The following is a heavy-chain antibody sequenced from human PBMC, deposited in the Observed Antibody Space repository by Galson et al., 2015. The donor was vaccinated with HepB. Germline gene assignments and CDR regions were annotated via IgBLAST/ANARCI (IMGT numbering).Heavy chain of an antibody. CDR1: GFTFSRQS. D-gene: IGHD4-17*01. CDR2: ISSSSTYI. J-gene: IGHJ6*02. V-gene: IGHV3-21*01. CDR3: ARDHRTTVTTDSYYYYYGLDV. Sequence: SLRLSCAASGFTFSRQSMNWVRQAPGKGLEWVSSISSSSTYIYYADSVKGRFSISRDNAKNSLYLQMDSLRADDTAVYYCARDHRTTVTTDSYYYYYGLDVWGQGTTVTVSS.